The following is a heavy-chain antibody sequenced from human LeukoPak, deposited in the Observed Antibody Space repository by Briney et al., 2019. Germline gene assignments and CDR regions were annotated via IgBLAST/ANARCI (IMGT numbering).Heavy chain of an antibody. V-gene: IGHV3-23*01. CDR2: ILNSGANT. Sequence: GGSLRLSCAASGFTFSSYSMSWVRQAPGKGLEWVSAILNSGANTFYADSVKGRFTISRDNSKNMVFLQMNSLRAEDTALYYCAKDFGSGAPEDAFDIWGQGTMVTVSA. D-gene: IGHD3-10*01. CDR3: AKDFGSGAPEDAFDI. CDR1: GFTFSSYS. J-gene: IGHJ3*02.